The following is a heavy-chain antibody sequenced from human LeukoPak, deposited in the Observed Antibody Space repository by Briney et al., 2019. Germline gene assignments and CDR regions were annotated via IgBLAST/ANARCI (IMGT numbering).Heavy chain of an antibody. CDR3: AKDTRPRGYSYGSVDY. CDR1: GFTFSSYG. D-gene: IGHD5-18*01. Sequence: GGSLRLSCAASGFTFSSYGMSWVRQAPGKGLEWVSAISGSGGSTYYADSVKGRFTISRDNSKNTLYLQMNSLRAEDTAVYYCAKDTRPRGYSYGSVDYWGQGTLVTVSS. J-gene: IGHJ4*02. V-gene: IGHV3-23*01. CDR2: ISGSGGST.